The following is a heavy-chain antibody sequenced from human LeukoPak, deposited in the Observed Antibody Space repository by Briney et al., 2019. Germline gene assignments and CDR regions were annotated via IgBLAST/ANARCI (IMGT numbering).Heavy chain of an antibody. Sequence: SETLSLTCAVYGGSFSGYYWSWILQPPGKGLEWIGEINHSGSTNYNPSLKSRVTMSVDTSKNQLSLKLSSVTVADTAVYYCAAGSGYCSGGSCYLDSFAYWGQGTLVTVSS. V-gene: IGHV4-34*01. D-gene: IGHD2-15*01. CDR1: GGSFSGYY. J-gene: IGHJ4*02. CDR3: AAGSGYCSGGSCYLDSFAY. CDR2: INHSGST.